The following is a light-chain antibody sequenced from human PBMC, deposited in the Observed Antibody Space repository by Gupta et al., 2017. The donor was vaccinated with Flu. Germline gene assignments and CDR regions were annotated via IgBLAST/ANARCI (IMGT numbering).Light chain of an antibody. CDR3: QQYDTAYT. CDR1: QNINGW. J-gene: IGKJ2*01. CDR2: KSS. V-gene: IGKV1-5*03. Sequence: VGDTVTISCRARQNINGWLGWYQQKAREATMLLIFKSSVVESGVPSRCGGSGSGKEFTLTIRRLQHDDFATYYWQQYDTAYTFGQGTKLDIK.